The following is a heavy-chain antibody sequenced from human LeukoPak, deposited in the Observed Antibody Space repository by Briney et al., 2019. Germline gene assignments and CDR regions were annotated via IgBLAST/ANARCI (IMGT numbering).Heavy chain of an antibody. CDR3: ARGGVGCSSTSCFTFDY. CDR1: GGSISSGDYY. Sequence: SETLSLTCTVSGGSISSGDYYWSWIRQPPGKGLEWIGYMYYSGSTYYNPSLQSRLTITVDTSKTRFSLKLSSVTATDTAVYYCARGGVGCSSTSCFTFDYWGQGTLVTVSS. D-gene: IGHD2-2*02. CDR2: MYYSGST. J-gene: IGHJ4*02. V-gene: IGHV4-30-4*08.